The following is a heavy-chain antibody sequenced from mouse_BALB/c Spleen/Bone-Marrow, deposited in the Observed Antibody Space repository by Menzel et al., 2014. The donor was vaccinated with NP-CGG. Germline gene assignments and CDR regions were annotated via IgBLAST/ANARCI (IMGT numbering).Heavy chain of an antibody. V-gene: IGHV3-5*02. D-gene: IGHD2-4*01. CDR1: GISITTGNYR. Sequence: EVQLQQSGPGLVKPSQTVSLTCTVTGISITTGNYRWSWIRQFPGNKLEWIGYIYYSGTITYNPSLTSRTTITRDTSKNQFFLEMNSLTAEDTATYYCARGAMITTGYFDYWGQGATLTIYS. J-gene: IGHJ2*01. CDR2: IYYSGTI. CDR3: ARGAMITTGYFDY.